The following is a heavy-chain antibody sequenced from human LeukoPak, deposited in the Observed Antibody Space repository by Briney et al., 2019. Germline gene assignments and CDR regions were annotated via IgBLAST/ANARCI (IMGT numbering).Heavy chain of an antibody. J-gene: IGHJ5*02. V-gene: IGHV1-2*02. CDR3: ARDCDSSSSDWFDP. Sequence: GASVKVSCKASGYTFTAYYMHWVRQAPGQGLEWMGWINPNSGGTNYAQKFQGRVTMTRDTSTSTVYTELSSLRSEDTAVYYCARDCDSSSSDWFDPWGQGTLVTVSS. CDR1: GYTFTAYY. CDR2: INPNSGGT. D-gene: IGHD6-6*01.